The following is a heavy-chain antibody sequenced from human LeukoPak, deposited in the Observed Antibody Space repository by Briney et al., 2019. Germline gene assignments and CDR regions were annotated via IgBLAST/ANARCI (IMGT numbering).Heavy chain of an antibody. Sequence: VASVKVSCKASGGTFSSYAISWVRQAPGQGLEWMGGIIPIFGTANYAQKFQGSVTITADESTSTAYMELSSLRSEDTAVYYCARTAVAGNGWFDPWGQGTLVTVSS. J-gene: IGHJ5*02. CDR2: IIPIFGTA. V-gene: IGHV1-69*13. CDR1: GGTFSSYA. CDR3: ARTAVAGNGWFDP. D-gene: IGHD6-19*01.